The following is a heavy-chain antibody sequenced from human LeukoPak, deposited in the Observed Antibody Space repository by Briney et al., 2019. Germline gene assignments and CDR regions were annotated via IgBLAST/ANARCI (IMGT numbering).Heavy chain of an antibody. CDR3: ARDGFLGPVTAYLDY. CDR1: GFTLSSYA. J-gene: IGHJ4*02. D-gene: IGHD2-21*02. Sequence: VGSLRLSRAASGFTLSSYAMHWVRPAPGRGLGWVSRVKSDGSSTNYADSVKRRFTISRDNARNTLYLQMNSLRADDTAVYYCARDGFLGPVTAYLDYWGQGTPVTVSS. CDR2: VKSDGSST. V-gene: IGHV3-74*01.